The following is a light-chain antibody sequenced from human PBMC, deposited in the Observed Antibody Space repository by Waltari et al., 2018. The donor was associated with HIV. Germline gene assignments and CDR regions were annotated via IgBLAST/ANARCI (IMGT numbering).Light chain of an antibody. CDR1: SLRNYY. CDR3: ASRDNNGKRVL. V-gene: IGLV3-19*01. J-gene: IGLJ3*02. CDR2: DKN. Sequence: SSELTQDPAVSVALGQTVTITCQGDSLRNYYASWHQQKPGQAPILVIYDKNTRPSGIPDRFSGSTSGNTASLTITGSQAEDEADYYCASRDNNGKRVLFGGETKVTVL.